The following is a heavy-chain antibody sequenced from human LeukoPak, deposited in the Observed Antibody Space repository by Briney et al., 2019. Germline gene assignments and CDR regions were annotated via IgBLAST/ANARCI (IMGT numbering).Heavy chain of an antibody. V-gene: IGHV4-59*01. CDR2: INYSGTT. J-gene: IGHJ3*02. D-gene: IGHD2-15*01. Sequence: SETLSLTCTVSGGSIRSYYWSWIRQPPGKRLEWIGYINYSGTTNYNPSLKSRVTMSVDTSKNQFSLKLTSVTAADTAVYYCATGQYCSGNRCYSGTFDIWGQGTMVSVSS. CDR3: ATGQYCSGNRCYSGTFDI. CDR1: GGSIRSYY.